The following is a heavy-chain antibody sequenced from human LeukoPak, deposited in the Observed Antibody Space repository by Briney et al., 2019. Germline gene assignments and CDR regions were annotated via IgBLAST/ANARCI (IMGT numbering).Heavy chain of an antibody. Sequence: PGGSLRLSCTASGFTFGDYAMSWVRQAPGKGLEWVGFIRSKAYGGTTEYAASVKGRFTISRDDSKSIAYLQMNSLKTEDTAVYYCTRRSGSLHFDYWGQGTLVTVSS. D-gene: IGHD3-10*01. CDR3: TRRSGSLHFDY. V-gene: IGHV3-49*04. CDR2: IRSKAYGGTT. J-gene: IGHJ4*02. CDR1: GFTFGDYA.